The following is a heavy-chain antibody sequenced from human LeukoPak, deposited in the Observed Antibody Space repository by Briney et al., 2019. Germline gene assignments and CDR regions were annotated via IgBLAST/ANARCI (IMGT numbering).Heavy chain of an antibody. CDR1: AFTFNSYV. CDR3: AGSISGNDYYFFSY. D-gene: IGHD3-22*01. J-gene: IGHJ4*02. V-gene: IGHV3-23*01. Sequence: GGSLRLSCAASAFTFNSYVMSWVRQTPGQGLEWVSTISGSGGSTNYADSVKGRFTISRDNSKNTPYLQMNSLRAEDTAVYYCAGSISGNDYYFFSYWGQGTLVTVSS. CDR2: ISGSGGST.